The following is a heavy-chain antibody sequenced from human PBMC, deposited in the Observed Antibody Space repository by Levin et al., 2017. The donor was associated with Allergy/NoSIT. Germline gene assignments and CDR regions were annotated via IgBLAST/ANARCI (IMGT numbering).Heavy chain of an antibody. J-gene: IGHJ3*02. D-gene: IGHD3-22*01. CDR3: ARGFDSYNAFDI. CDR1: GDSVSSGIYY. CDR2: LYYSGSN. Sequence: SCTASGDSVSSGIYYWSWLRQPPGKGLEWIGYLYYSGSNNYNPSLKSRVTISVDTSKNQFSLKLSSVTAADTAMYYCARGFDSYNAFDIWGQGTMVTVSS. V-gene: IGHV4-61*01.